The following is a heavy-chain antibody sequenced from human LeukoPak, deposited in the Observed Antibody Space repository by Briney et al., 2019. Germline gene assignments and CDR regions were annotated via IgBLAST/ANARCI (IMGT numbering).Heavy chain of an antibody. D-gene: IGHD1-26*01. CDR3: ARRGYSGSYY. Sequence: SETLSLTCTVSGGSISSYYWSWIRQPPGKGLEWIGYIYYSGSTNYNPSLKSRVTISVDTSKNQFSLKLSSVTAADTAVYYCARRGYSGSYYWGQGTLVTVSS. CDR2: IYYSGST. V-gene: IGHV4-59*08. CDR1: GGSISSYY. J-gene: IGHJ4*02.